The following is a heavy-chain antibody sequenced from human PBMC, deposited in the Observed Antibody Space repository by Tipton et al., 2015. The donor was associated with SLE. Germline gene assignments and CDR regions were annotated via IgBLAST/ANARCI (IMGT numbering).Heavy chain of an antibody. Sequence: TLSLTCSVSGGSISSSSYYWGWIRQPPGMRLEWIGTIYYSGSTYYNPSLKSRVTISANTSKNQFSLKLSSVTAADTAVYYCARGWIQLWSRGDAFDIWGQGTMVTVSS. CDR1: GGSISSSSYY. D-gene: IGHD5-18*01. V-gene: IGHV4-39*07. CDR2: IYYSGST. J-gene: IGHJ3*02. CDR3: ARGWIQLWSRGDAFDI.